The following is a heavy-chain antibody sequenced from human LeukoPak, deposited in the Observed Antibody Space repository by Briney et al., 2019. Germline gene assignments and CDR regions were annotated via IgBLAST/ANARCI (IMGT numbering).Heavy chain of an antibody. CDR2: INIGEGNT. CDR1: GYTFSTFG. D-gene: IGHD2-8*01. J-gene: IGHJ4*02. CDR3: SRSYYTTSWYYFDH. V-gene: IGHV1-18*01. Sequence: ASVKVSCKTSGYTFSTFGITWVRQAPGQGPEWMGWINIGEGNTRYAQRFQDRVSMTRDISSNTAFLELRNLRSDDTAVYFCSRSYYTTSWYYFDHWGQGTLVTVSS.